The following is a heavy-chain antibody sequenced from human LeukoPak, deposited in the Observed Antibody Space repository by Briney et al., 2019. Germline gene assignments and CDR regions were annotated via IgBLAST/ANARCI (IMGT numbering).Heavy chain of an antibody. CDR2: VNYSGSA. D-gene: IGHD4-17*01. V-gene: IGHV4-59*01. CDR3: ARGLDNGDPLDY. J-gene: IGHJ4*02. CDR1: GGSISSYY. Sequence: SETLSLTCTVSGGSISSYYWSWIRQPPGKRLEWIGYVNYSGSAKYNPPLKSRVTISVDTSKNQFSLKVNSVTAEDTAVYYCARGLDNGDPLDYWGQGTLDRVAS.